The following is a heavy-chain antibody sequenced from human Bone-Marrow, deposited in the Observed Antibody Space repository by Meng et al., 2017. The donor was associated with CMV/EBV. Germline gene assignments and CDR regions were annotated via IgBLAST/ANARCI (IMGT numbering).Heavy chain of an antibody. CDR3: ARETCSSTSCYTDYYYGMDV. Sequence: SVKVSCKASGGTFSSYAISWVRQAPGQGLEWMGGIIPIFGTANYAQKFQGRVTITTDESTSTAYMELSSLRSEDTAVYYCARETCSSTSCYTDYYYGMDVWGQGTTVTVSS. D-gene: IGHD2-2*02. J-gene: IGHJ6*02. CDR1: GGTFSSYA. V-gene: IGHV1-69*05. CDR2: IIPIFGTA.